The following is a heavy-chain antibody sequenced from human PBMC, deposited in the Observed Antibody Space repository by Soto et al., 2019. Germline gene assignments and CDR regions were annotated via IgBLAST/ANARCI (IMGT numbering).Heavy chain of an antibody. Sequence: ASVKVSCKASGYTFTGYGISWVRQAPGEGLEWVGWINTSNDNKLYAQKLQGRLTLTTDTSTSTAYMDLTTLRSDDTAVYFCARDPGAASFDFWAQGTLVTVSS. J-gene: IGHJ4*02. CDR1: GYTFTGYG. CDR3: ARDPGAASFDF. V-gene: IGHV1-18*01. CDR2: INTSNDNK. D-gene: IGHD2-15*01.